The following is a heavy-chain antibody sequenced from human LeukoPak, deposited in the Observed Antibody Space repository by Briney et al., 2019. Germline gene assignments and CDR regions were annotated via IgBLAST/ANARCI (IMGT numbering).Heavy chain of an antibody. V-gene: IGHV3-21*01. Sequence: GGSLRLSCAASGFTFASYSMNWVRQAPGKGLEWVSSISGDSTYIYNAGSVKGRFTISRDNAQASLYLQMISLRADDTAVYYCAKGAIVVVIRSTNTYFDYSGQGTVVTVSS. CDR2: ISGDSTYI. D-gene: IGHD3-22*01. CDR3: AKGAIVVVIRSTNTYFDY. J-gene: IGHJ4*02. CDR1: GFTFASYS.